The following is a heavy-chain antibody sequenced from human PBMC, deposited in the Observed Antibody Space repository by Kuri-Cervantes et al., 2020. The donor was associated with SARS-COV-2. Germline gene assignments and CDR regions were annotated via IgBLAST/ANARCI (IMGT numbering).Heavy chain of an antibody. D-gene: IGHD2-2*01. J-gene: IGHJ4*02. V-gene: IGHV3-48*03. Sequence: GTLSLTCAASGFTFSSYEMNWVRQAPGKGLEWVSYISSSGSTIYYADSVKGRFTISRDNAKNSLYLQMNSLRAEDTAVYYCARYCSSTSCHRRPGVFDYWGQGTLVTVSS. CDR1: GFTFSSYE. CDR3: ARYCSSTSCHRRPGVFDY. CDR2: ISSSGSTI.